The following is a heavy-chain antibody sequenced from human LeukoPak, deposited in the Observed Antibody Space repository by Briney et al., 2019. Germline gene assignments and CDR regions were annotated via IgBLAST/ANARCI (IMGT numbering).Heavy chain of an antibody. CDR2: SDPEDGET. CDR1: GYTLTELS. J-gene: IGHJ5*02. Sequence: GASVKVSCKVSGYTLTELSMHWVRQAPGKGLEWMGGSDPEDGETIYAQKFQGRVTMTEDTSTDTAYMELSSLRSEDTAVYYCATTDTIFGVVTENWFDPWGQGTLVTVSS. D-gene: IGHD3-3*01. V-gene: IGHV1-24*01. CDR3: ATTDTIFGVVTENWFDP.